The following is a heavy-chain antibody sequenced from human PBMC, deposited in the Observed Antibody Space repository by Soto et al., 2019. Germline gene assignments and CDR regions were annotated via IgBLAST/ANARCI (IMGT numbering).Heavy chain of an antibody. J-gene: IGHJ4*02. D-gene: IGHD2-15*01. CDR3: AKDKVCSGGSCYYDY. V-gene: IGHV3-23*01. CDR1: GFTFSSYT. CDR2: INGGGGST. Sequence: GGSLRLSCAAPGFTFSSYTMTWVRQAPGKGLEWVSAINGGGGSTYYADSVKGRFTISRDNSKDTLYLQMNSLRAEDTAVYYCAKDKVCSGGSCYYDYWGQGTLVTVSS.